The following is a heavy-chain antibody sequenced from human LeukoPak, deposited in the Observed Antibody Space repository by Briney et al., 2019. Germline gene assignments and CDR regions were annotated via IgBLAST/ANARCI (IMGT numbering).Heavy chain of an antibody. D-gene: IGHD3-9*01. CDR3: AKDRPTPVLRYFDWLLEGAFDY. Sequence: PGGSLRLSCAASGFTFSSYDMSWVRQAPGKGLEWVSAISGSGGSTYYADSVKGRFTISRDNSKNTLYLQMNSLRAEDTAVYYCAKDRPTPVLRYFDWLLEGAFDYWGQGTLVTVSS. V-gene: IGHV3-23*01. J-gene: IGHJ4*02. CDR1: GFTFSSYD. CDR2: ISGSGGST.